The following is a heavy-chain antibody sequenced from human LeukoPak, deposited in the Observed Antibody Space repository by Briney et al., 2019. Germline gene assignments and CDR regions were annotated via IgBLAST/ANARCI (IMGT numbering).Heavy chain of an antibody. CDR1: GGSISSYY. CDR3: ARISTTVVTAWFDP. V-gene: IGHV4-59*08. Sequence: SETLSLTCTVSGGSISSYYWSWIRQPPGKGLEWIGYIYYSGSTNYNPSLKSRVTISVDTSKNQFSLKLSSVTAADTAVYYCARISTTVVTAWFDPWGQGTLVTVSS. D-gene: IGHD4-23*01. J-gene: IGHJ5*02. CDR2: IYYSGST.